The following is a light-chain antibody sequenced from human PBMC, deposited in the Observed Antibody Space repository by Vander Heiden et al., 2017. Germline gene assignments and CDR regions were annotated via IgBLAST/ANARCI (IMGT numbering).Light chain of an antibody. J-gene: IGLJ2*01. Sequence: QPALTQPPSASGSPGQSVTVSCTGTSSDVGGYKYVSWYQQHPGKAPKLMIYEFTKRPSGVPDRFSGSKSGNTASLTVSGLQAEDEADYYCISYAGSNNLVFGGGTKLTVL. CDR2: EFT. V-gene: IGLV2-8*01. CDR3: ISYAGSNNLV. CDR1: SSDVGGYKY.